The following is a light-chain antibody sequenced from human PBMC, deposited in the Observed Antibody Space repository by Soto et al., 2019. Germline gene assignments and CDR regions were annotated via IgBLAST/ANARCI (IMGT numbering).Light chain of an antibody. CDR1: TTNIGAGYE. J-gene: IGLJ2*01. CDR2: GNS. CDR3: QSYDSSLSGPYVV. Sequence: QSVLTQPPSVSGAPGQRVTISCTGSTTNIGAGYEVHWYQQRPGTAPKLLIYGNSNRPSGVPDRFSGSKSGTSASLAITGLQAEDEADYYCQSYDSSLSGPYVVFGGGTKLTVL. V-gene: IGLV1-40*01.